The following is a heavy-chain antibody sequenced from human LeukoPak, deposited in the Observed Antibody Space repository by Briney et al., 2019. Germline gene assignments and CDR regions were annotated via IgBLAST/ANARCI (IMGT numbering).Heavy chain of an antibody. CDR1: GGTFSSYT. V-gene: IGHV1-69*02. D-gene: IGHD3-3*01. CDR2: IIPILGIA. Sequence: SVKVACKPSGGTFSSYTISWVRQAPGQGLEWMGRIIPILGIANYAQKFQGRVTITADKSTSTAYMEPSSLRSEDTAVYYCARNKLRFLEGSRFDPWGQGTLVTVS. CDR3: ARNKLRFLEGSRFDP. J-gene: IGHJ5*02.